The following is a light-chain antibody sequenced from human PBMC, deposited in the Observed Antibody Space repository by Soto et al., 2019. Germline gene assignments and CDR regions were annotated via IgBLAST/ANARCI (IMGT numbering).Light chain of an antibody. Sequence: QSALTQPHSVSGSPGQSVTISCTGTSSDIGGYNYVSWYQQHPGKAPKLIIYDVSKRPSGVPDRFSGSKSGNTASLTISGLQADDEADYYCCSYAGSYTEVFGGGTKLTVL. J-gene: IGLJ2*01. CDR2: DVS. V-gene: IGLV2-11*01. CDR3: CSYAGSYTEV. CDR1: SSDIGGYNY.